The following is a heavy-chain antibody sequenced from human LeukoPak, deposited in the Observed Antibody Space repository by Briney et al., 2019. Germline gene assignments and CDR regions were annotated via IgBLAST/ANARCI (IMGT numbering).Heavy chain of an antibody. D-gene: IGHD1-26*01. V-gene: IGHV1-2*02. J-gene: IGHJ4*02. CDR2: INPNSGGT. Sequence: ASVKLSCNSSGYGFTFYNNPMTRQAPGPGLEWMGWINPNSGGTNYAHKFQGRVTMTRDTSISTAYLELSRLRSGDTAVYYCVREGAVGATDYWGQGTPVTVSS. CDR1: GYGFTFYN. CDR3: VREGAVGATDY.